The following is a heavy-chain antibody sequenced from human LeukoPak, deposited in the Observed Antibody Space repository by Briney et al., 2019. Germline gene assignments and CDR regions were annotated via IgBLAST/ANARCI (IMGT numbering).Heavy chain of an antibody. CDR1: GGSISSSNYY. CDR2: IYYSGST. J-gene: IGHJ6*02. Sequence: SETLSLTCTVSGGSISSSNYYWAWIRQPPGKGLEWIGSIYYSGSTYYNPSLKSRVTISVDTSKNQFSLKLSSVTAADTAVYYCARGRPSVVAADYYYYGMDVWGQGTTVTVSS. V-gene: IGHV4-39*01. CDR3: ARGRPSVVAADYYYYGMDV. D-gene: IGHD2-15*01.